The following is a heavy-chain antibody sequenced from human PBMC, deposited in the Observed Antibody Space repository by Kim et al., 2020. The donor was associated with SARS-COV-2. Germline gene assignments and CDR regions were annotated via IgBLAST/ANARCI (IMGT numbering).Heavy chain of an antibody. Sequence: IYHPDSGKGRFTISRDNAKNSLYLLMNSLRAEDTAVYYCARETGSTSSFDFWGQGTLVTVSS. D-gene: IGHD2-2*01. CDR2: I. V-gene: IGHV3-48*03. J-gene: IGHJ5*01. CDR3: ARETGSTSSFDF.